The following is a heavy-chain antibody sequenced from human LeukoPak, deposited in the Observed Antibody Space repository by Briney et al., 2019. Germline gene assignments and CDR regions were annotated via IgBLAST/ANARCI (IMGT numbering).Heavy chain of an antibody. V-gene: IGHV3-53*01. J-gene: IGHJ4*02. D-gene: IGHD3-16*01. CDR2: IYGGGNT. Sequence: GGSLRLSCAASGFTVNNKYMSWVRQAPGKGLEWVALIYGGGNTYYADSVKGRFTISRDISKNTLYLQMNSLRAEDTAVYFCAGRPQSAHRFIDYWGEGNLVSSSS. CDR1: GFTVNNKY. CDR3: AGRPQSAHRFIDY.